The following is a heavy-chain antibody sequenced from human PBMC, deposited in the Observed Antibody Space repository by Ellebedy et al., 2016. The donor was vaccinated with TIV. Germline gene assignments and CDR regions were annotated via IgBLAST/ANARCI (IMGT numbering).Heavy chain of an antibody. Sequence: GESLKISCAASGFIFSDSWMTWVRQASGKGLEWVANINQDGSDEYYVDSVKGRFTISRDNAKNSLYPQRNSLRAEDTAMYYCARDVEAVGQVTFDCWGQGTLVTVSS. D-gene: IGHD6-13*01. CDR1: GFIFSDSW. J-gene: IGHJ4*02. CDR3: ARDVEAVGQVTFDC. V-gene: IGHV3-7*03. CDR2: INQDGSDE.